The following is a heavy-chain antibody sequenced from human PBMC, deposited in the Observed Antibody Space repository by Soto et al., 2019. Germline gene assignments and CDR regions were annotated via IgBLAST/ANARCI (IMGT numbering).Heavy chain of an antibody. V-gene: IGHV3-23*01. J-gene: IGHJ4*02. D-gene: IGHD2-2*01. CDR1: GFTFSSYA. Sequence: GGSLRLSCAASGFTFSSYAMSWVRQAPGKGLEWVSAISGSGGSTYYADSVKGRFTISRDNSKNTLYLQMNSLRAEDTAVYYCANTEEIPGRVPAARSFDYWGQGTLVTVSS. CDR3: ANTEEIPGRVPAARSFDY. CDR2: ISGSGGST.